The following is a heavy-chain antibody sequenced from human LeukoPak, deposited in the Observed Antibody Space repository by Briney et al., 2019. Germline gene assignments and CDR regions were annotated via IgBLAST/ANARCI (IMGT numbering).Heavy chain of an antibody. CDR3: AKDTSPPDWFDP. CDR2: ISAYNGNT. V-gene: IGHV1-18*01. Sequence: ASVKVSCKASGYTFTSYGISWVRQAPGQGLEWMGWISAYNGNTNYAQKLQGRVTMTTDTSTSTAYMELRSLRSDDTAVYYCAKDTSPPDWFDPWGQGTLVTVSS. D-gene: IGHD2-2*01. CDR1: GYTFTSYG. J-gene: IGHJ5*02.